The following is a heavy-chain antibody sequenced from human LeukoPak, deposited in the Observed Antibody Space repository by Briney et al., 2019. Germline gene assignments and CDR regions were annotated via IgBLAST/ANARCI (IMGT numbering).Heavy chain of an antibody. CDR3: ARAGSGWYDLYYFDY. J-gene: IGHJ4*02. D-gene: IGHD6-19*01. V-gene: IGHV4-4*07. Sequence: SETLSLTCTVSGGSISSYYWSWIRQPAGKGLEWIGRIYTSASTNYNPSLKSRVTMSVDTSKNQFSLKLTSVTAADTAVYYCARAGSGWYDLYYFDYWGQGTLVTVSS. CDR2: IYTSAST. CDR1: GGSISSYY.